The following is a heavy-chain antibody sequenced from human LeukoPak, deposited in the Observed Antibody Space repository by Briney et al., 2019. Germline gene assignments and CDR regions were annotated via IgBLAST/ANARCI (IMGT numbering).Heavy chain of an antibody. V-gene: IGHV3-21*01. J-gene: IGHJ6*04. CDR1: GFTFSSYS. CDR3: ARDASGDFSGMDV. CDR2: ISSSSSYI. Sequence: GGSLRLSCAASGFTFSSYSMNWVRQAPGKGLEWVSSISSSSSYIYYADSAKGRFTISRDNAKNSLYLQMNSLRAEDTAVYYCARDASGDFSGMDVWGKGTTVTVSS. D-gene: IGHD3-3*01.